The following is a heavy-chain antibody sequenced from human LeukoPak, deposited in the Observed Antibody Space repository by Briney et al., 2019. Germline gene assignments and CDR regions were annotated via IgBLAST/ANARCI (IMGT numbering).Heavy chain of an antibody. J-gene: IGHJ3*02. CDR3: VKGGWGATVHI. D-gene: IGHD1-26*01. V-gene: IGHV3-23*01. Sequence: GGSLRLSCVASGFTSSDYAMTWVRQAPGKGPEWVSGVSDSGDTTYYADSVKGRFTISRDNSKNTLYLQMHNLTVEDTALYYCVKGGWGATVHIWGQGTMVTVSS. CDR2: VSDSGDTT. CDR1: GFTSSDYA.